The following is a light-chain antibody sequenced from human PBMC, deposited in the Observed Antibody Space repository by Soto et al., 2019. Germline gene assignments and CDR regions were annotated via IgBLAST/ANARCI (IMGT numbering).Light chain of an antibody. CDR1: QTISTF. CDR2: GAS. V-gene: IGKV1-39*01. J-gene: IGKJ4*01. Sequence: DIQMTQSPSSLSASVGDSVSISCRAIQTISTFLNWYQQKPGKAPKLLIYGASTLQSGVPSRFRGSGSGTDFTLTISNLQPEDFATYYCQQSYSTPTFGGGTKVEIK. CDR3: QQSYSTPT.